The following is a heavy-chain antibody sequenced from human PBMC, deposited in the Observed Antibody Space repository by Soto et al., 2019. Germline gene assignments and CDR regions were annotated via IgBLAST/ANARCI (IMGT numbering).Heavy chain of an antibody. CDR1: GYSFTSYW. Sequence: PGECLKISCKGSGYSFTSYWIGWVRQMPGKGLEWMGIIYPGDSDTRYSPSFQGQVTISADKSISTAYLQWSSLKASDTAMYYCARGTIHYYYGMDVWGQGTTVTVSS. V-gene: IGHV5-51*01. D-gene: IGHD2-2*01. J-gene: IGHJ6*02. CDR3: ARGTIHYYYGMDV. CDR2: IYPGDSDT.